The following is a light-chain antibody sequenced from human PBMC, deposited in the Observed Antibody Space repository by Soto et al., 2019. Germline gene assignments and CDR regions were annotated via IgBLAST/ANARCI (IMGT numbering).Light chain of an antibody. J-gene: IGLJ2*01. CDR1: SSDVGGYNY. V-gene: IGLV2-14*01. CDR3: SSYTSSSTLVV. Sequence: QSALTQPASVSGSPGQSITISCTGTSSDVGGYNYVSWYQQHPGKAPKLMIYEVSNRPSGVSNRFSGSKSGNTASLTISGLQAPDAAAYYCSSYTSSSTLVVFGGGTKLTVL. CDR2: EVS.